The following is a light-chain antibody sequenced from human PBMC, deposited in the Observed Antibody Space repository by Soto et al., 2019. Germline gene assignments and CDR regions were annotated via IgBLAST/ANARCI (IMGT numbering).Light chain of an antibody. CDR1: QSITSSY. V-gene: IGKV3-20*01. Sequence: EIVLTQAPGTLSLSPGERATLSCRASQSITSSYLAWYQQKAGQAPRLLISGASSRATGIPDRFSGSGSGTDFTLTVTRLEPEDFAVYYCQQYDKSPLTFGGGTKVEIK. CDR2: GAS. CDR3: QQYDKSPLT. J-gene: IGKJ4*01.